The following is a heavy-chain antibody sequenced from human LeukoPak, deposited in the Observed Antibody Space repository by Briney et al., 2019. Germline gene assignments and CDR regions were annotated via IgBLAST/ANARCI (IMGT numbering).Heavy chain of an antibody. J-gene: IGHJ6*02. CDR3: ARTYYYANYYGMDV. V-gene: IGHV4-39*07. CDR2: IYYSGST. Sequence: SETLSLTCTVSGGSISSSSYYWGWIRQPLGKGLEWIGSIYYSGSTYYNPSLKSRVTISVDTSKNQFSLKLSSVTAADTAVYYCARTYYYANYYGMDVWGQGTTVTVSS. CDR1: GGSISSSSYY. D-gene: IGHD3-10*01.